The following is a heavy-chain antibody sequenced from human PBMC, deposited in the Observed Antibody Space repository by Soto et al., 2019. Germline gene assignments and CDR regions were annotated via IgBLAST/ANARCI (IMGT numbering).Heavy chain of an antibody. D-gene: IGHD6-25*01. V-gene: IGHV1-69*02. CDR3: ARSGWGGPSGK. CDR2: IIPVLGLA. CDR1: GGPFSSYT. J-gene: IGHJ4*01. Sequence: QVQLVQSGDKVKKPGSSVKVSWRATGGPFSSYTFTWVRQASGQGLEWMGRIIPVLGLANYAQKFPDRVTITADNSTGTVYMQLRGLISEDTAVYYCARSGWGGPSGKWGQGSLVTVSS.